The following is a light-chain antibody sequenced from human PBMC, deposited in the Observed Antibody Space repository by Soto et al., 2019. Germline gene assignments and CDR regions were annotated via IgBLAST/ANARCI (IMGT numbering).Light chain of an antibody. CDR1: QSVSSSY. J-gene: IGKJ1*01. CDR2: GAS. Sequence: EIVSTQSPGTLSLSPGERATLSCRASQSVSSSYLAWYQQKPGQAPRLLIYGASSRATGIPDRFSGSGSGTDFTLTISRLEPEDSAVYYCQLFLTFGQGTKVDIK. CDR3: QLFLT. V-gene: IGKV3-20*01.